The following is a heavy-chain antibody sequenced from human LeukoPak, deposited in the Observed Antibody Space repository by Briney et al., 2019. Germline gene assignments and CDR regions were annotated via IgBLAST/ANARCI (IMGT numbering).Heavy chain of an antibody. CDR1: GYTLTNYG. D-gene: IGHD2-21*02. V-gene: IGHV1-18*01. CDR2: ISAYNGNT. CDR3: ARDIISYCGGDCHMGY. J-gene: IGHJ4*02. Sequence: ASVKVSCKASGYTLTNYGISWVRQASGQGLEWMGWISAYNGNTNYAQKLQGRVTMTTDTSTSTAYMELRSLRSDDTAVYYCARDIISYCGGDCHMGYWGQGTLVTVSS.